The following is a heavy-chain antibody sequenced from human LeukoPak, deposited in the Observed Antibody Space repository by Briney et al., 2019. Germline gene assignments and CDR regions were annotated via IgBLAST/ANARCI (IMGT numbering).Heavy chain of an antibody. CDR2: FDPEDGET. J-gene: IGHJ4*02. D-gene: IGHD3-22*01. CDR3: ATSPSYYYDSSGYFDY. Sequence: ASVKVSCKVSGYTLTELSMHWVRQAPGKGLEWMGGFDPEDGETIYAQEFQGRVTMTEDTSKDTAYMELSSLRSEDTAVYYCATSPSYYYDSSGYFDYWGQGTLVTVSS. V-gene: IGHV1-24*01. CDR1: GYTLTELS.